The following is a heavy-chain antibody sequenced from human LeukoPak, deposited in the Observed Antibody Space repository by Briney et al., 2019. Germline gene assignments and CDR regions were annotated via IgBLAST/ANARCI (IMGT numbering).Heavy chain of an antibody. Sequence: PSETLSLTCTVSGGSISSYYWSWIRQPPGKGLEWIGYIYYSGSTNYNPSLKSRVTISVNTSKNQFSLKLGSVTAAGTAVYYCARDHPPWQFGTWGQGTLVTVSS. V-gene: IGHV4-59*01. CDR2: IYYSGST. D-gene: IGHD3-16*01. CDR1: GGSISSYY. J-gene: IGHJ5*02. CDR3: ARDHPPWQFGT.